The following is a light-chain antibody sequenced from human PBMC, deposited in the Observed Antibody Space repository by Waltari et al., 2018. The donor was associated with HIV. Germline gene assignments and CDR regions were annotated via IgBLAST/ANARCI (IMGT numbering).Light chain of an antibody. CDR2: DNN. V-gene: IGLV1-51*01. CDR3: GTWDSSLSAV. Sequence: QSVLPQPPSVSAAPGQRATIPCPGSRSNIGHHYASWYQHLPGAAPKLLIYDNNNRPSGIPDRFSGSKSGTSATLVITGLQTGDEADYYCGTWDSSLSAVFGGGTKLTVL. CDR1: RSNIGHHY. J-gene: IGLJ3*02.